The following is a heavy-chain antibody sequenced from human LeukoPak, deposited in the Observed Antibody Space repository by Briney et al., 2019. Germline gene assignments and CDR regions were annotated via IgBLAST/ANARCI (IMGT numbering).Heavy chain of an antibody. J-gene: IGHJ4*02. D-gene: IGHD1-26*01. CDR3: AGILVGALDY. CDR2: MNQDGREK. V-gene: IGHV3-7*01. CDR1: GFTFRHYW. Sequence: GGSLRLSCAASGFTFRHYWMSWVRQAPGKGLEWVANMNQDGREKYYVDSVKGRFTISRDNAKNSVYLQMNSLRVEDTAVYYCAGILVGALDYWGQGTLVTVSS.